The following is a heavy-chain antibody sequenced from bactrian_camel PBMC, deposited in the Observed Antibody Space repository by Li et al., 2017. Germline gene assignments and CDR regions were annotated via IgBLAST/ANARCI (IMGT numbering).Heavy chain of an antibody. V-gene: IGHV3S53*01. CDR1: EFTYSSGWPNF. Sequence: HVQLVESGGDLVQAGGSLRLSCAVSEFTYSSGWPNFMGWFRQSPGKEREGVAYIDYGGDTTYRDPVKGRFTISKDSAKNSLYLEMNSLKPEDSAIYYCAVLEGMKWGPVGGVCSKYAMDYWGIGTQVTVS. CDR2: IDYGGDT. D-gene: IGHD3*01. J-gene: IGHJ7*01.